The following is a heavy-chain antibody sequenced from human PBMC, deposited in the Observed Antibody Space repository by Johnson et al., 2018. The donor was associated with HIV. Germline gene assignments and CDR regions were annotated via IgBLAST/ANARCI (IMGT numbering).Heavy chain of an antibody. CDR1: GFTFSDYY. J-gene: IGHJ3*02. CDR3: AKDLYYASSGAGAFDI. Sequence: QVQLVESGGGLVKPGGSLRLSCAASGFTFSDYYMSWIRQAPGKGLEWLSYISSSGSTIYYADSVKGRFTISRDNAKNSLYLQMNSLRAEDTAVYNCAKDLYYASSGAGAFDIWGQGTMVTVSS. CDR2: ISSSGSTI. V-gene: IGHV3-11*04. D-gene: IGHD3-22*01.